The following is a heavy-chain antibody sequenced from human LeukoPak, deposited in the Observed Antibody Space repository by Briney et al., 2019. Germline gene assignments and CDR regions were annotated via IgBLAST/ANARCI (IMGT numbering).Heavy chain of an antibody. CDR1: GFTYGSKS. Sequence: GAPRRLWRAASGFTYGSKSMRWAHQATRKGLEWVSAISGSCGSTYYADSVKCRFTVSRDNSKNTLYLQMDNLRAEDTAVDYCAKDPGLIGYWGQGTLVTVSS. D-gene: IGHD3-22*01. V-gene: IGHV3-23*01. J-gene: IGHJ4*02. CDR3: AKDPGLIGY. CDR2: ISGSCGST.